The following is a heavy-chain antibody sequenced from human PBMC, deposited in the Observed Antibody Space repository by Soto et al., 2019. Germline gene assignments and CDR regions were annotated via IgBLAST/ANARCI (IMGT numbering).Heavy chain of an antibody. CDR1: GFTFSSYA. J-gene: IGHJ6*02. D-gene: IGHD6-19*01. CDR2: ISYDGSNK. CDR3: ARVIASYSSGWYRYYYYYGMDV. Sequence: QVQLVESGGGVVQPGRSLRLSCAASGFTFSSYAMHWVRQAPGKGLEWVAVISYDGSNKYYADSVKGLFTISRDNSKNTLYLQMNSLRAEDTAVYYCARVIASYSSGWYRYYYYYGMDVWGQGTTVTVSS. V-gene: IGHV3-30-3*01.